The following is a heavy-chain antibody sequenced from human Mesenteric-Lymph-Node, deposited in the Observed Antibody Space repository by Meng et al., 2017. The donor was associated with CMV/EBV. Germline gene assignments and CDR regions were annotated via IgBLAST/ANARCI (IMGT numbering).Heavy chain of an antibody. D-gene: IGHD7-27*01. CDR3: ARDAPWGSAFDY. Sequence: SGDSGSSTSAVWNWIRQSPSRGLEWLGRTYFRSKWYNDYAESVKSRITINPDTSRNQFSLQLNSVTPEDTAVYYCARDAPWGSAFDYWGRGALVTVSS. J-gene: IGHJ4*02. CDR1: GDSGSSTSAV. CDR2: TYFRSKWYN. V-gene: IGHV6-1*01.